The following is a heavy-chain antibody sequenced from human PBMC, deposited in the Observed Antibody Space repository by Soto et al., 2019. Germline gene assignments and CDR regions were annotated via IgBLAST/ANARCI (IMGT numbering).Heavy chain of an antibody. Sequence: SGGSLRLSCAASGFTFSSYAMHWVRQAPGKGLEWVAVISYDGSNKYYADSVKGRFTISRDNSKNTLYLQMNSLRAEDTAVYYCARASNGMDVWGQGTTVTVSS. CDR3: ARASNGMDV. V-gene: IGHV3-30-3*01. CDR2: ISYDGSNK. D-gene: IGHD2-2*01. J-gene: IGHJ6*02. CDR1: GFTFSSYA.